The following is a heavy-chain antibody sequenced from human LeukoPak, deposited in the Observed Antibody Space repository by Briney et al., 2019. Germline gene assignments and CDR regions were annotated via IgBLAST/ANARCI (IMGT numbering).Heavy chain of an antibody. D-gene: IGHD3-10*01. CDR1: GFTFSSYA. J-gene: IGHJ4*02. V-gene: IGHV3-23*01. CDR2: ISGSGGST. Sequence: QSGGSLRLSCAASGFTFSSYAMSWVRQAPGKGLEWVSAISGSGGSTYYADSVKGRFTISRDNSKNTLYLQMNSLRAEDTAVYYCAKSRSKAAFGELLTLPDYWGQGTLVTVSS. CDR3: AKSRSKAAFGELLTLPDY.